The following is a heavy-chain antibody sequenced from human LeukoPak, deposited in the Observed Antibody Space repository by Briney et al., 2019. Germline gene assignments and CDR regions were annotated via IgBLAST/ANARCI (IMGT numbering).Heavy chain of an antibody. D-gene: IGHD3-22*01. V-gene: IGHV3-33*06. CDR1: GFTFSSYG. Sequence: GGSLGLSCAASGFTFSSYGMHWVRQAPGKGLEWVAVIWYDGSNKYYADSVKGRFTISRDNSKNTLYLQMNSLRAEDTAVYYCAKVMSTVVITPGGLDYWGQGTLVAVSS. CDR2: IWYDGSNK. CDR3: AKVMSTVVITPGGLDY. J-gene: IGHJ4*02.